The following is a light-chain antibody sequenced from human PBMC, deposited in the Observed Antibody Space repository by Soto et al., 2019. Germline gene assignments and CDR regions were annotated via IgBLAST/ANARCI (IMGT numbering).Light chain of an antibody. CDR1: RGLMNN. CDR3: HQYYSWPLT. CDR2: DAS. Sequence: EIVMTQSPATLSVSPGESTTLSCRASRGLMNNLAWYQQKPGQAPRLVIYDASTRATGFPARFSGSGSGTEFTLTINSLQSEDFAVYYCHQYYSWPLTFGGGTKVEIK. V-gene: IGKV3-15*01. J-gene: IGKJ4*01.